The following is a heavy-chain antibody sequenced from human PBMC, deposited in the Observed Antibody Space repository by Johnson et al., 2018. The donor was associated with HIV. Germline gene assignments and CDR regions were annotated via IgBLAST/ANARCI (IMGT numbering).Heavy chain of an antibody. Sequence: VQLAESGGGVVQPGRSLRLSCVASGFTFSSYGMHWVRQAPGKGLEWVAIVSYDGSKKYYPDSVKGRFTISRDNSKNTLYLQMDSLRAEDTAVYYCAKIRTSGTGDAFDIWGQGTMVTVSS. CDR1: GFTFSSYG. J-gene: IGHJ3*02. D-gene: IGHD1-14*01. CDR2: VSYDGSKK. CDR3: AKIRTSGTGDAFDI. V-gene: IGHV3-30*18.